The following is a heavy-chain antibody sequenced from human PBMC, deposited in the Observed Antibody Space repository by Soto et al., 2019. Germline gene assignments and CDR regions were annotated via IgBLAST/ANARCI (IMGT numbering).Heavy chain of an antibody. CDR3: VKGARTYDP. J-gene: IGHJ5*02. D-gene: IGHD6-6*01. Sequence: SETLSLTCTVSDDSISSYYWSWVRQPPGKGLEWIGYMHYTGITSYNPSLKSRVTISVDTSKNQFSLKLSSVTAADTAVYYCVKGARTYDPWGQGILVTVSS. CDR1: DDSISSYY. V-gene: IGHV4-59*01. CDR2: MHYTGIT.